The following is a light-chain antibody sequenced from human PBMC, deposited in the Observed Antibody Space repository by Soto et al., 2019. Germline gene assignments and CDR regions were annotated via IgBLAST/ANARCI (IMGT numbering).Light chain of an antibody. CDR1: QSSLHSKGQRF. Sequence: EIVLTQSPLSLPVTPGEPAPISCGSSQSSLHSKGQRFLNWYLQKPGQSPQLRIYLGSNRASGVPDRFSGSGSGTDLTLKISRVEAEDVGVYYCMQALQTPYTFGQGTKLEIK. CDR2: LGS. J-gene: IGKJ2*01. V-gene: IGKV2-28*01. CDR3: MQALQTPYT.